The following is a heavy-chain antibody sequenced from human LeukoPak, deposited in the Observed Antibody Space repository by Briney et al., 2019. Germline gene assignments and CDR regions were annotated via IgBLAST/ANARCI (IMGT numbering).Heavy chain of an antibody. CDR1: GYTFTSYD. D-gene: IGHD3-22*01. CDR2: MNPNSGNT. V-gene: IGHV1-8*03. Sequence: ASVKVSCQASGYTFTSYDINWVRQATGQGLEWMGWMNPNSGNTGYAQKFQGRVTITRNTSISTAYMELSSLRSEDTAVYYCARDRLSSSLVITAHSDAFDIWGQGTMVTVSS. J-gene: IGHJ3*02. CDR3: ARDRLSSSLVITAHSDAFDI.